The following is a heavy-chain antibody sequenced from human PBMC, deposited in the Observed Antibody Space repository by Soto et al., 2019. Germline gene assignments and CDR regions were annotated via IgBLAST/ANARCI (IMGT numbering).Heavy chain of an antibody. V-gene: IGHV3-23*01. CDR1: GFTFSSYA. Sequence: LRLSCAASGFTFSSYAMSWVRQAPGKGLEWVSALSGSGISTYYADTVKGRFTISRDNSRNTLYLQMNSLRAEDTAVYYCATSYDSSGYDYWGQGTLVTVSS. J-gene: IGHJ4*02. CDR3: ATSYDSSGYDY. D-gene: IGHD3-22*01. CDR2: LSGSGIST.